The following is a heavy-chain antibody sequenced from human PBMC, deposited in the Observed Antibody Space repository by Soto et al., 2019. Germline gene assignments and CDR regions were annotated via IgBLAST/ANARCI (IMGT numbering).Heavy chain of an antibody. J-gene: IGHJ5*02. CDR2: VNHSGST. CDR1: GGSFSSYY. D-gene: IGHD6-13*01. Sequence: PSETLSLTCAVYGGSFSSYYWSWIRQPPAKGLEWIGEVNHSGSTNYNPSLKIQITISVYTSKNNFSLTLSSVTAAATAVYYCASSIAAGTDVTKWFDPWGQGTLVTVSS. CDR3: ASSIAAGTDVTKWFDP. V-gene: IGHV4-34*01.